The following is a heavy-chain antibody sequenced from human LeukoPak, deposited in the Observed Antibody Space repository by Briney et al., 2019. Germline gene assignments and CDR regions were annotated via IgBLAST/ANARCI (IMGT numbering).Heavy chain of an antibody. CDR3: ARKDIDY. CDR2: IVGSGVTT. J-gene: IGHJ4*02. CDR1: GFTFSNYG. Sequence: GGSLRLSCVASGFTFSNYGMNWVRKAQGKGLEWVSGIVGSGVTTYYADSVKGRFTISRDNAKDSLYLQMNSLRAEDTAVYYCARKDIDYWGQGTLVTVSS. V-gene: IGHV3-23*01.